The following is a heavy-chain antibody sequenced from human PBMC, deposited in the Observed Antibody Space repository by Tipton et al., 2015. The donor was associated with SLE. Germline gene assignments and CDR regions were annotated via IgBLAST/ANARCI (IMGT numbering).Heavy chain of an antibody. V-gene: IGHV3-23*01. J-gene: IGHJ6*03. CDR1: GFTFSRYA. CDR3: AKAIFSDIVVIPAAPPHSYYYMDV. D-gene: IGHD2-2*01. CDR2: ISGSGGST. Sequence: SLRLSCAASGFTFSRYAMSWVRQAPGKGLEWVSAISGSGGSTYYADSVEGRFTISRDNSKNTLLLQMNSLRAEDTAIYYCAKAIFSDIVVIPAAPPHSYYYMDVWGKGTTVTVSS.